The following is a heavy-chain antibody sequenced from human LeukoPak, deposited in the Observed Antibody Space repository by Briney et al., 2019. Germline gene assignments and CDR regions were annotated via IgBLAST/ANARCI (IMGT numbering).Heavy chain of an antibody. CDR3: ARGRLRLGSFSLNYLYGMDV. V-gene: IGHV3-20*01. CDR1: GFTFDDYA. D-gene: IGHD1-26*01. CDR2: INGKGRST. Sequence: PGGSLRLSCTASGFTFDDYAMNWVRRAPGRGLEWVAGINGKGRSTAYVDSVKGRFTISRDNTKNSLSLQVSSLRAGDTALYHCARGRLRLGSFSLNYLYGMDVWGQGTTVTVSS. J-gene: IGHJ6*02.